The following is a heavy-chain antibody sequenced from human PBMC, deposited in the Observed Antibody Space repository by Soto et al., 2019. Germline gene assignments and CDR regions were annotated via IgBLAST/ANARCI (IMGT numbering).Heavy chain of an antibody. CDR2: INPNSGGK. CDR1: GSGYTVYC. Sequence: VTVSCTSAGSGYTVYCMSWVRQAAAQALEWMGWINPNSGGKNYAQKFQGRVTMTRDTSISTAYMELSRLRSDDTAVYYCTIGVRRDGYKATLYYYGMDGWGPGTTVPVSS. V-gene: IGHV1-2*02. CDR3: TIGVRRDGYKATLYYYGMDG. J-gene: IGHJ6*02. D-gene: IGHD5-12*01.